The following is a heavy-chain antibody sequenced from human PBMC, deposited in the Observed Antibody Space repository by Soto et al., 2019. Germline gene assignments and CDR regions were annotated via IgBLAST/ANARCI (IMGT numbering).Heavy chain of an antibody. Sequence: EASVKVSCKASGYTFTSYGISWVRQAPGQGLEWMGWISAYNGNTNYAQKLQGRVTMTTDTSTSTAYMELRSLRSDDTAVYYCARSPIPRITMVRGVISDYWGQGTLVTVSS. J-gene: IGHJ4*02. D-gene: IGHD3-10*01. V-gene: IGHV1-18*01. CDR2: ISAYNGNT. CDR1: GYTFTSYG. CDR3: ARSPIPRITMVRGVISDY.